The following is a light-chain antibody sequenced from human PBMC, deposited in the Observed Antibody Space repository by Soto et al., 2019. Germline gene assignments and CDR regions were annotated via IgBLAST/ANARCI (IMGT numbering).Light chain of an antibody. V-gene: IGKV1-17*01. CDR1: QGIGNA. CDR2: ATS. CDR3: LQHNSYPLT. J-gene: IGKJ4*01. Sequence: DIQTTQSPSSLSASVGDRVTIACRASQGIGNALGWYQQKPGKAPKRLIYATSSLQSGVPSRFSGSGSGTEFTLTIISLQPEDFATYYGLQHNSYPLTFGGGTKVEIK.